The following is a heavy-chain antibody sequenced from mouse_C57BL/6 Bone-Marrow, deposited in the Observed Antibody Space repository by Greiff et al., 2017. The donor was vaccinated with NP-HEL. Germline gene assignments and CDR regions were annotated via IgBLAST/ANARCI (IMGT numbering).Heavy chain of an antibody. D-gene: IGHD1-1*01. J-gene: IGHJ2*01. CDR2: ISYDGSN. CDR1: GYSITSGYY. Sequence: EVQLQESGPGLVKPSQSLSLTCSVTGYSITSGYYWNWIRQFPGNKLEWMGYISYDGSNNYNPSLKNRISITRDTSKNQFFLKLNSVTTEDTATYYCARDRDYYGSSNYFDYWGQGTTLTVSS. V-gene: IGHV3-6*01. CDR3: ARDRDYYGSSNYFDY.